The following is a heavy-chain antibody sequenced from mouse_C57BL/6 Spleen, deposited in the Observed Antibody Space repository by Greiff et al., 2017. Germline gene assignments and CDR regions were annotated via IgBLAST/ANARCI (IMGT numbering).Heavy chain of an antibody. V-gene: IGHV5-4*01. J-gene: IGHJ2*01. CDR3: AREPTTAPYYFDY. Sequence: EVKLVESGGGLVKPGGSLKLSCAASGFTFSSYAMSWVRQTPEKRLEWVATISDGGSYTYYPDNVKGRFTISRDNAENNLYLQMSHLKSEDTAMYYCAREPTTAPYYFDYWGQGTTLTVSS. D-gene: IGHD1-2*01. CDR2: ISDGGSYT. CDR1: GFTFSSYA.